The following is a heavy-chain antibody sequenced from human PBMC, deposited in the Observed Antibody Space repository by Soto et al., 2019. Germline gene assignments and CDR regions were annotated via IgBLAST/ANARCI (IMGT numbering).Heavy chain of an antibody. Sequence: DVQLLESGGGLVQPGGSLRLSCVASRFTFSNYVLNWVRQAPGKGLEWVSSIGGDGSDTYYPDSVKGRFTISRDNSKNTLYLQMNSLRAEDTAVYYCARSGHCDCFRCSSFDIWGQGTVVTVSS. D-gene: IGHD2-15*01. CDR3: ARSGHCDCFRCSSFDI. V-gene: IGHV3-23*01. CDR1: RFTFSNYV. CDR2: IGGDGSDT. J-gene: IGHJ3*02.